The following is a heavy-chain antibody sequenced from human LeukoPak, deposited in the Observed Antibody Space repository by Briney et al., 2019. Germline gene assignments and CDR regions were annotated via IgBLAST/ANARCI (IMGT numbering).Heavy chain of an antibody. CDR1: GGSFSGYY. Sequence: SETLSLTCAVYGGSFSGYYWSWIRQPPGKGLEWIGEINHSGSTNYNPSLKSRVTISVDTSKTQFSLKLSSVTAADTAVYYCARGWVYYGSESYGTNNWFDPWGQGTLVTVSS. V-gene: IGHV4-34*01. CDR3: ARGWVYYGSESYGTNNWFDP. J-gene: IGHJ5*02. CDR2: INHSGST. D-gene: IGHD3-10*01.